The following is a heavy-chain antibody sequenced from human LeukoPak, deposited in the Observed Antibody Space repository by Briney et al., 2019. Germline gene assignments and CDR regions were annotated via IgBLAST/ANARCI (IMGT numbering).Heavy chain of an antibody. Sequence: PSETPSLTCAVYGGSFSGYYWSWIRQPPGKGLEWIGEINHSGSTNYNPSLKSRATISVDTSKNQFSLKLSSVTAADTAVYYCARGRGRDGYNLRIYYYYYYMDVWGKGTTVTVSS. D-gene: IGHD5-24*01. V-gene: IGHV4-34*01. J-gene: IGHJ6*03. CDR2: INHSGST. CDR1: GGSFSGYY. CDR3: ARGRGRDGYNLRIYYYYYYMDV.